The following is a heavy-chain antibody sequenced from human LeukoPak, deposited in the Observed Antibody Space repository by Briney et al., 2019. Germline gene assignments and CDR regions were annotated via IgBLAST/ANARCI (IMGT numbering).Heavy chain of an antibody. CDR3: ARSTIAVAATAEYFQH. V-gene: IGHV1-69*05. D-gene: IGHD6-19*01. Sequence: GASVKVSCKASGGTFSSYAISWVRPAPGQGLEWMGGIIPIFGTANYAQKFQGRVTMTRDTSTSTVYMELSSLRSEDTAVYYCARSTIAVAATAEYFQHWGQGTLVTVSS. J-gene: IGHJ1*01. CDR1: GGTFSSYA. CDR2: IIPIFGTA.